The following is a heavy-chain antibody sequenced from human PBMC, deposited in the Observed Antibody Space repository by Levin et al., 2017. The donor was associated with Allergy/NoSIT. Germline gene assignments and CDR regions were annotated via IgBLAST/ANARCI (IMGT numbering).Heavy chain of an antibody. J-gene: IGHJ4*02. CDR2: IYSGGST. D-gene: IGHD3-22*01. Sequence: PGGSLRLSCAASGFTVSSNYMSWVRQAPGKGLEWVSVIYSGGSTYYADSVKGRFTISRDNSKNTLYLQMNSLRAEDTAVYYCAREADYYDSSGYYRYFDYWGQGTLVTVSS. CDR3: AREADYYDSSGYYRYFDY. CDR1: GFTVSSNY. V-gene: IGHV3-66*01.